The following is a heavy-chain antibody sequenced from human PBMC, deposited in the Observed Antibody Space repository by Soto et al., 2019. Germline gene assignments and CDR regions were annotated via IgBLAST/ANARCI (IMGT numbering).Heavy chain of an antibody. CDR2: ISPYTDDP. D-gene: IGHD2-2*01. CDR1: GNTFTNFG. Sequence: QGQLVQAGVELKKPGASVKVSCSASGNTFTNFGVTWVRQAPGQGLEWMGWISPYTDDPSYAQKFQGRVTMTIDTSTSTDYLDLRSLTSDDTAVDYCARVIPGAEAWFHPWGQGPLVTVSS. CDR3: ARVIPGAEAWFHP. V-gene: IGHV1-18*01. J-gene: IGHJ5*02.